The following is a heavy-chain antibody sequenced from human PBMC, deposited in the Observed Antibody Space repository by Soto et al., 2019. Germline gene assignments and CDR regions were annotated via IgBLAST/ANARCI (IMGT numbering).Heavy chain of an antibody. V-gene: IGHV1-8*01. J-gene: IGHJ6*02. CDR1: GYTFTSYD. CDR2: MNPNSGNT. CDR3: ARGKMDYYDSSYGMDV. D-gene: IGHD3-22*01. Sequence: QVQLVQSGAEVKKPGASVKVSCKASGYTFTSYDINWVRQATGQGLEWMGWMNPNSGNTGYAQKFQGRVTMTRNTSISTAYMELSSLRSEDTAVYYCARGKMDYYDSSYGMDVWGQGTTVTVSS.